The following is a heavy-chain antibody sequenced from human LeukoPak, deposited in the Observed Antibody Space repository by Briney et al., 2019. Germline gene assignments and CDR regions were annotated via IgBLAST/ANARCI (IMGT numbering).Heavy chain of an antibody. CDR1: GFTFSSYA. J-gene: IGHJ4*02. CDR2: IIDSGATT. D-gene: IGHD5-24*01. Sequence: PGGSLRLSCAASGFTFSSYAMSWVRQAPGKGLQWVSTIIDSGATTYYADSVKGRFTISRDNAKNSQYLQMNSLRAEDTAVYYCARDTGYNTFDYWGQGTLVTVSS. V-gene: IGHV3-23*01. CDR3: ARDTGYNTFDY.